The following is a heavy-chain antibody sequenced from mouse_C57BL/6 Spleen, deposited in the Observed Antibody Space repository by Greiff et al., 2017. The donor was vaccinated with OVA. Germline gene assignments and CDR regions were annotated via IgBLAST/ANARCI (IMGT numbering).Heavy chain of an antibody. D-gene: IGHD1-1*01. Sequence: VQLQQSGPELVKPGASVKISCKASGYAFSSSWMNWVKQRPGKGLEWIGRIYPGDGDTNYNGKFKGKATLTADKSSSTAYMQLSSLTSEDSAVYFCARGSYYGSSLWAMDYWGQGTSVTVSS. CDR2: IYPGDGDT. J-gene: IGHJ4*01. CDR1: GYAFSSSW. V-gene: IGHV1-82*01. CDR3: ARGSYYGSSLWAMDY.